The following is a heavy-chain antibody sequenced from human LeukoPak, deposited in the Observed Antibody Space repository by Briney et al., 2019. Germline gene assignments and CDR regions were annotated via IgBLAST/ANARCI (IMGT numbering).Heavy chain of an antibody. D-gene: IGHD6-13*01. CDR3: ARAENGYSSSWSYSYYYYMDV. Sequence: PGGSLRLSCAASGLTFDDYSMHWVRQAPGKGLEWVSLISRDGDNTYYADSVKGRFTISRDNAKKSLYLQTNSLRAEDTAVYYCARAENGYSSSWSYSYYYYMDVWGKGTTVTVSS. V-gene: IGHV3-43*01. CDR1: GLTFDDYS. CDR2: ISRDGDNT. J-gene: IGHJ6*03.